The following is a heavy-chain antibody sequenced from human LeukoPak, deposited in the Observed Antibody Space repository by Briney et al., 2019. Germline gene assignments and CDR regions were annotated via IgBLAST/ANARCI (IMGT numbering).Heavy chain of an antibody. D-gene: IGHD4-17*01. CDR2: IYYSGST. Sequence: PSETLSLTCTVSGGSISSYYWSWIRQPPGKGLEWIGYIYYSGSTNYNPSLKSRVTISVDTSKNQFSLKLSSVTAADTAVYYCARVSDYGDYVSFNWFVPWGQGTLVTVSS. V-gene: IGHV4-59*01. CDR1: GGSISSYY. J-gene: IGHJ5*02. CDR3: ARVSDYGDYVSFNWFVP.